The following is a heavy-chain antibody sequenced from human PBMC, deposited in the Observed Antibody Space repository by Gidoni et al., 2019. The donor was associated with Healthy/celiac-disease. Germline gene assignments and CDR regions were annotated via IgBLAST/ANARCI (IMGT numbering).Heavy chain of an antibody. V-gene: IGHV1-69*01. CDR3: ARGHCSGGSCYWEDWFDP. Sequence: QVQLVQSGAEVNKPGAPVKVSCKDAGGTFSSYAISWVHKAPGQGLGWMGGIIPIFVKANYEQKFQGRVTITANESTSTAYMELSSLRSEDTAVYYCARGHCSGGSCYWEDWFDPWGQGTLVTVSS. CDR1: GGTFSSYA. D-gene: IGHD2-15*01. J-gene: IGHJ5*02. CDR2: IIPIFVKA.